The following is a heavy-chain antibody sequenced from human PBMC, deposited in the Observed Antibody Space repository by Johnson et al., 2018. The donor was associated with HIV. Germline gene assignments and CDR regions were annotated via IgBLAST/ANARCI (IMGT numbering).Heavy chain of an antibody. J-gene: IGHJ3*02. CDR1: GFTFSSYW. CDR2: ISWNGGSI. D-gene: IGHD3-22*01. CDR3: AKVYYDSSGYGAFDI. V-gene: IGHV3-9*01. Sequence: VQLVESGGGLVQPGGSLRLSCAVSGFTFSSYWMSWVRQAPGKGLEWVSGISWNGGSIGYADSVKGGFTISRDNAKNSLYLQMNSLRAEDTALYYCAKVYYDSSGYGAFDIWGQGTMVTVSS.